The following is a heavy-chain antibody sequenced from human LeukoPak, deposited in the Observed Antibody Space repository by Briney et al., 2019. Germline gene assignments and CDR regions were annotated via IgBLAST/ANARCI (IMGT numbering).Heavy chain of an antibody. V-gene: IGHV1-3*01. D-gene: IGHD2-15*01. CDR3: ARAWVYCSGGSCYYFDY. J-gene: IGHJ4*02. CDR1: GYTFTSYA. CDR2: INAGNGNT. Sequence: ASVKVSCKASGYTFTSYAMHWVRQAPGQRLEWMGWINAGNGNTKYSQKFQGRVTITRDTSARTAYMELSSLRSEDTAVYYCARAWVYCSGGSCYYFDYWGQGTLVTVSS.